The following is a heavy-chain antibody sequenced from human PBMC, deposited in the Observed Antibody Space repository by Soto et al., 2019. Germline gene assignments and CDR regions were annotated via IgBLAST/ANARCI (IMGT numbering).Heavy chain of an antibody. CDR2: IRGGGGST. CDR1: GFTFNRYW. Sequence: GSLRLSCAACGFTFNRYWMGWVRPAPGKGPEWVADIRGGGGSTYYADSVKGRFTISRDNSKNTLYLQMNSLRAEDTAVYYCAKDLGPLWFGELSAAFDIWGQGTMVTVSS. D-gene: IGHD3-10*01. V-gene: IGHV3-23*01. J-gene: IGHJ3*02. CDR3: AKDLGPLWFGELSAAFDI.